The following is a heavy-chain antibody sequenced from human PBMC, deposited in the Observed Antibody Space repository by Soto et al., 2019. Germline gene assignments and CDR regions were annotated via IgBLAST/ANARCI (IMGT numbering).Heavy chain of an antibody. CDR2: IDPSDSYT. D-gene: IGHD4-17*01. J-gene: IGHJ6*02. CDR3: ARHLLYGDYVYYGMDV. V-gene: IGHV5-10-1*01. Sequence: SLKISCKGSGYSFTSYWISWVRQMPGKGLEWMGRIDPSDSYTNYSPSFQGHVTISADKSISTAYLQWSSLKASDTAMYYCARHLLYGDYVYYGMDVWGQGTTVTVSS. CDR1: GYSFTSYW.